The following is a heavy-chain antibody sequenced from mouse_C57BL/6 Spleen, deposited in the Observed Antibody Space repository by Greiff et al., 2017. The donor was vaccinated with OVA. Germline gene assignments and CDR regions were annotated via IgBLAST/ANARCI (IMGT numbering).Heavy chain of an antibody. D-gene: IGHD1-1*01. V-gene: IGHV1-39*01. J-gene: IGHJ4*01. CDR1: GYSFTDYN. CDR2: INPNYGTT. CDR3: ARGGYYGSSYGAMDY. Sequence: VQLQQSGPELVKPGASVKISCKASGYSFTDYNMNWVKQSNGKSLEWIGVINPNYGTTSYNQKFKGKATLTVDQSSSTAYMQLNSLTSEDSAVYCCARGGYYGSSYGAMDYWGQGTSVTVSS.